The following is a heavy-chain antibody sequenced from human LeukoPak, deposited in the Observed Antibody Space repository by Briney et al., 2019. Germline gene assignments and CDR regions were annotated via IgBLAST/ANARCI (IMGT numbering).Heavy chain of an antibody. J-gene: IGHJ4*02. V-gene: IGHV3-15*01. Sequence: RLSXAXSGFTFSNAWMNWVRQAPGKGLEWVGRIKSKTDGWTTDYAAPVKGSFTISRDDSKNTLYLQMSSLKTEDTAVYYCTTRIFHWGQGTLVTVSS. CDR3: TTRIFH. D-gene: IGHD2/OR15-2a*01. CDR1: GFTFSNAW. CDR2: IKSKTDGWTT.